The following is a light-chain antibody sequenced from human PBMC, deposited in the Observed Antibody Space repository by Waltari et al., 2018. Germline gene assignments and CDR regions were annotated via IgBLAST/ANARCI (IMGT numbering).Light chain of an antibody. J-gene: IGKJ2*01. V-gene: IGKV3-15*01. CDR3: QQYNNWPRT. CDR1: QRLSSN. Sequence: EIVMTQSPATLSVSPGERATLSCRASQRLSSNLAWYQHKPGQAPRLLIYGASTRATGIPARFSGSGSGTEFTLTISSMQSEDFAVYYCQQYNNWPRTFGQGTKLEIK. CDR2: GAS.